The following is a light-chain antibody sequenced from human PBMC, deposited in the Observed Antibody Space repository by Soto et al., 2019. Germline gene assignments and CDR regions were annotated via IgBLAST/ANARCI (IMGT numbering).Light chain of an antibody. J-gene: IGKJ4*01. CDR1: QSVSSN. Sequence: EIVMTQSPATLSVSPGERATLSCRASQSVSSNLAWYQQKPGQAPRLLIYGASTRATGIPARFSGSGSGTEFTLTINRLEPEDFALYYCQQYGDSPLTFGGGTKVEVK. V-gene: IGKV3-15*01. CDR3: QQYGDSPLT. CDR2: GAS.